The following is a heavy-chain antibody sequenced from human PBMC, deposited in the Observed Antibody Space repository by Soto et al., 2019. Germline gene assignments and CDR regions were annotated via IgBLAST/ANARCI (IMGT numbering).Heavy chain of an antibody. V-gene: IGHV5-51*01. CDR1: GYTFTSYW. Sequence: GGSLKISCKGSGYTFTSYWIVWVRQMPGEGLEWMGVIYPSDSDIRYSPSFQGKVTISADKSITAAYLQWSSLKAADTAMYYCVRSGTSSGRFSDYWGQGTLVTVSS. J-gene: IGHJ4*02. CDR3: VRSGTSSGRFSDY. D-gene: IGHD2-15*01. CDR2: IYPSDSDI.